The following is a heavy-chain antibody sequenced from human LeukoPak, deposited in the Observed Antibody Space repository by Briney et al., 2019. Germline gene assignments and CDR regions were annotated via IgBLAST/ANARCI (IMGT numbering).Heavy chain of an antibody. D-gene: IGHD3-16*02. J-gene: IGHJ5*02. V-gene: IGHV4-34*01. CDR2: INHSGST. CDR1: GGSFSGDY. CDR3: AREYDYVWGSYRYTPQAVWFDP. Sequence: SETLSLTCAVYGGSFSGDYWSWIRQPPGKGLEWIGEINHSGSTNYNPSLKSRVTISVDTSKNQFSLKLSSVTAADTAVYYCAREYDYVWGSYRYTPQAVWFDPWGQGTLVTVSS.